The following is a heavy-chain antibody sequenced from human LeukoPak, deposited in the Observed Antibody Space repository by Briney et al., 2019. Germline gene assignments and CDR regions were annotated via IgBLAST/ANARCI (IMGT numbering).Heavy chain of an antibody. Sequence: ASVKVSCKASGYTFTSYGISRVRQAPGQGLEWMGWISAYNGNTNYAQKLQGRVTMTTDTSTSTAYMELRSLRSDDTAVYYCAAGYSSSWFVGFDYWGQGTLVTVSS. CDR1: GYTFTSYG. D-gene: IGHD6-13*01. CDR2: ISAYNGNT. CDR3: AAGYSSSWFVGFDY. V-gene: IGHV1-18*01. J-gene: IGHJ4*02.